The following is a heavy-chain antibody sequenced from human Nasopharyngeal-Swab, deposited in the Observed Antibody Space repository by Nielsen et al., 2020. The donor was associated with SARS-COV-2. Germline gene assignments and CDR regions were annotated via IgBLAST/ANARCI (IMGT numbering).Heavy chain of an antibody. Sequence: GESLKISCAASGFTFSSYWMSWVRQAPGKGLEWVAHIKQDGSEKYYVDSVKGRFTISRDNAKNSLYLQMNSLRAEDTAVYYCARWAGRDAFDIWGQGTMVTVSS. CDR3: ARWAGRDAFDI. CDR1: GFTFSSYW. V-gene: IGHV3-7*01. D-gene: IGHD2-15*01. CDR2: IKQDGSEK. J-gene: IGHJ3*02.